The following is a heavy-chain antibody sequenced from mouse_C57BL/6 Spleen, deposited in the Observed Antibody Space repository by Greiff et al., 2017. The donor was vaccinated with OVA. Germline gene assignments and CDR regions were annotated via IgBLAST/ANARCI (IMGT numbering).Heavy chain of an antibody. CDR1: GYTFTDYY. V-gene: IGHV1-76*01. CDR3: ALGGNY. J-gene: IGHJ2*01. CDR2: IYPGSGNT. Sequence: VQLVESGAELVRPGASVKLSCKASGYTFTDYYINWVKQRPGQGLEWIARIYPGSGNTYYNEKFKGKATLTAEKSSSTAYMQLSSLTSEDSAVYFCALGGNYWGQGTTLTVSS.